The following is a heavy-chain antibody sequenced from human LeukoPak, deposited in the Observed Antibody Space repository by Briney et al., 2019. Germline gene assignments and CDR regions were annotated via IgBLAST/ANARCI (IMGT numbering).Heavy chain of an antibody. Sequence: SETLSLACSVSGGSINDICWTWIRQPAGKGLEWIGRIYSSGATYYNPSLKSRVTISVDMSTNHFSLRLSSVTAADTAVYYCARQGLYGSVHYEDYWGQGTLVTVSS. D-gene: IGHD6-19*01. V-gene: IGHV4-4*07. CDR1: GGSINDIC. J-gene: IGHJ4*02. CDR2: IYSSGAT. CDR3: ARQGLYGSVHYEDY.